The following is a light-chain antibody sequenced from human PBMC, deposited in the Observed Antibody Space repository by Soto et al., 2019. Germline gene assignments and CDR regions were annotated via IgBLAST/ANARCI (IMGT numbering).Light chain of an antibody. CDR3: QQSYRSPPD. CDR1: QSISSY. V-gene: IGKV1-39*01. CDR2: AAS. Sequence: DIQMTQSPSSLSASVGDRVTITCRASQSISSYLNWYQQKPGKAPKLLIYAASSLQSGVPSRFSGSGSGTDFTLTSSSLQPEEFATYYCQQSYRSPPDFGGGTEVEIK. J-gene: IGKJ4*01.